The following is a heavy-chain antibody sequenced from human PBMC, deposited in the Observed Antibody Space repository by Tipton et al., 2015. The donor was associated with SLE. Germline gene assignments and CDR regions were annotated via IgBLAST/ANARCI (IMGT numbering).Heavy chain of an antibody. Sequence: LRLSCTVSGCSISSGSYYWSLIRQPPGKGLEWIGKINHSGSTNYNPSLKSRVTISLDTSKNQFSLKLSSVTAADTAVYYCARGPLASFDYWSQGTLVTV. CDR2: INHSGST. J-gene: IGHJ4*02. CDR1: GCSISSGSYY. CDR3: ARGPLASFDY. V-gene: IGHV4-39*07.